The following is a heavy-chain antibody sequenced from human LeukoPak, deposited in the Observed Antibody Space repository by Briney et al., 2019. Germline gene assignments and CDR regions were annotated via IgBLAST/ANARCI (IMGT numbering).Heavy chain of an antibody. V-gene: IGHV4-39*07. CDR2: IYYSGST. D-gene: IGHD6-6*01. CDR3: ARGSYSSSSEFGIDY. Sequence: PSETLSLTRTVSGGSISSSSYYWGWIRQPPGKGQEWIGSIYYSGSTYYNPSLKSRVTISVDTSKNQFSLKLSSVTAADTAVYYCARGSYSSSSEFGIDYWGQGTLVTVSS. CDR1: GGSISSSSYY. J-gene: IGHJ4*02.